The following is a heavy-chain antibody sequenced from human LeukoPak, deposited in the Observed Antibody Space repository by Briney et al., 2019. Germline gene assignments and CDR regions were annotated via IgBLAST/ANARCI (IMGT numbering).Heavy chain of an antibody. CDR2: IFYSGST. D-gene: IGHD2-15*01. V-gene: IGHV4-59*01. J-gene: IGHJ4*02. CDR3: ARDNVAGAAET. CDR1: GGSISSYY. Sequence: PSETLSLTCIVSGGSISSYYWSWIRQPPGKGLEWIGYIFYSGSTNYNPSLKSRVTISVDTSKNQFSLKLSSVTAADTAVYYCARDNVAGAAETWGQGTLVTVSS.